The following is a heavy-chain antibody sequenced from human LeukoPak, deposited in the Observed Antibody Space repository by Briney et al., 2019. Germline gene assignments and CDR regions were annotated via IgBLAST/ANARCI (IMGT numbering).Heavy chain of an antibody. CDR3: AREEGATFLTYFDY. Sequence: PSETLSLTCTVSGGSISSSSYYWGWIRQPPGKGLEWIGSIYYSGSTYYNPSLKSRVTISVDTSKNQFSLKLSSVTAADTAVYYCAREEGATFLTYFDYWGQGTLVTVSS. CDR2: IYYSGST. CDR1: GGSISSSSYY. V-gene: IGHV4-39*02. D-gene: IGHD1-26*01. J-gene: IGHJ4*02.